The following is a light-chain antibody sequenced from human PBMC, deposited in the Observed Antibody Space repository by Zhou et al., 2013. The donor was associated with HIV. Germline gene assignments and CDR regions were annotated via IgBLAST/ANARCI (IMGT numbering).Light chain of an antibody. CDR2: AAF. Sequence: DIQVTQSPSSLSASIGDRVTITCRASQSISTSLNWYQQKPGKAPNLLIHAAFNLQSGVPSRFSGSGSGTDFTLIISSLQPEDFATYYCQQISSVPLTFGGGTKVEIK. V-gene: IGKV1-39*01. CDR1: QSISTS. J-gene: IGKJ4*01. CDR3: QQISSVPLT.